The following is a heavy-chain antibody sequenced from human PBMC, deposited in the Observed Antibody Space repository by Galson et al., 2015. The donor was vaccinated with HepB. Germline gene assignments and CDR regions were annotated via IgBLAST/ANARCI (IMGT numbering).Heavy chain of an antibody. CDR2: INPSGGST. D-gene: IGHD2-2*01. J-gene: IGHJ3*02. CDR1: GYTFTSYY. Sequence: SVKVSCKASGYTFTSYYMHWVRQAPGQGLEWMGIINPSGGSTSYAQKFQGRVTMTRDTSTSAVYMELNSLRSEDTAVYYCASSRYCSSTSCSQGGDAFDIWGQGTMVTVSS. CDR3: ASSRYCSSTSCSQGGDAFDI. V-gene: IGHV1-46*03.